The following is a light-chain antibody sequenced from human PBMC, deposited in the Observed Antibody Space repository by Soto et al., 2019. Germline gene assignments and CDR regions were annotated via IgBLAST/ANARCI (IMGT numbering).Light chain of an antibody. CDR3: QQHSDSPLT. J-gene: IGKJ4*01. V-gene: IGKV3-11*01. CDR2: DAS. Sequence: EIVLIQSPATLSLSPGERATLSCRASQSVSSSLAWYQQNPGQAPRLLIFDASNRATGIPVRFSGSGSGTYFTLTISSLEPEDFTVYSCQQHSDSPLTFVGGTKVDIK. CDR1: QSVSSS.